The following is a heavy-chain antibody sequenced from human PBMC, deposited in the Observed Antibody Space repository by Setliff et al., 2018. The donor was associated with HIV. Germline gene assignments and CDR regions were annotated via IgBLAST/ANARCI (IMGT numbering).Heavy chain of an antibody. D-gene: IGHD6-19*01. CDR3: AKDWAVAGKMGLCYFDY. J-gene: IGHJ4*02. CDR2: ISGSGGDT. CDR1: GFTFSSYA. Sequence: GGSLRLSCASSGFTFSSYAMTWVRQAPGKGLECVAVISGSGGDTYYADSVKGRFTISRDNSKNTLYLQMNSLRAEDTAVYYCAKDWAVAGKMGLCYFDYWGQGTLVTVSS. V-gene: IGHV3-23*01.